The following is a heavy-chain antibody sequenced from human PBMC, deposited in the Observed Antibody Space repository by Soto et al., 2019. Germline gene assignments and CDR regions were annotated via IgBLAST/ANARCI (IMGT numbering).Heavy chain of an antibody. J-gene: IGHJ5*02. V-gene: IGHV3-11*01. CDR2: ISSSGSTI. CDR3: ARVIGAARPRWFDP. D-gene: IGHD6-6*01. CDR1: GFTFSDYY. Sequence: GGFLRLSCAASGFTFSDYYMSWIRQAPGKGLEWVSYISSSGSTIYYADSVKGRFTISRDNAKNSLYLQMNSLRAEDTAVYYCARVIGAARPRWFDPWGQGTLVTVSS.